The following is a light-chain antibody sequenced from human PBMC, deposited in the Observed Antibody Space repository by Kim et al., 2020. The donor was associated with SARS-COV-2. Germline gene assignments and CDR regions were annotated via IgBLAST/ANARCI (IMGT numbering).Light chain of an antibody. CDR1: QNINRY. CDR3: QQTYGTPPT. CDR2: AAS. J-gene: IGKJ2*01. V-gene: IGKV1-39*01. Sequence: DIQMTQSPSSLSASVGDRVTITCRASQNINRYLNWYQQKPGEVPKLLISAASTLQTGVPSRFSGSGSGTAFTLTMNSLQPDDFATYYCQQTYGTPPTFGQGTKLEIK.